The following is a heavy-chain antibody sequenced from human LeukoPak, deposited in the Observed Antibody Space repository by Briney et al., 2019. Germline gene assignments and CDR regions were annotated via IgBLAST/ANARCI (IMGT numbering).Heavy chain of an antibody. Sequence: PGGSLRLSCAVSGFTVSSNYMSWVRQAPGKGLEWVSVIYSGGSTYYADSVKGRFTISRDNSKNTLYLQMNSLRAEDTAVYYCAGLVLDYWGQGTLVTVSS. CDR1: GFTVSSNY. CDR2: IYSGGST. CDR3: AGLVLDY. V-gene: IGHV3-66*01. J-gene: IGHJ4*02. D-gene: IGHD6-19*01.